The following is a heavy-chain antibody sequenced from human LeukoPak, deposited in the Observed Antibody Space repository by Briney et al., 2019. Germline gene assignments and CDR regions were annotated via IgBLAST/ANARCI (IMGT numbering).Heavy chain of an antibody. J-gene: IGHJ6*03. CDR1: GGSISSYY. Sequence: SETLSLTCTVSGGSISSYYWSWIRQPAGKGLEWIGRIYTSGSTNYNPSLKSRVTMSVDTSKNQFSLKLSSVTAADTAVYYCARETKEQQLTLYYYYYMDVWGKGTTVTVSS. D-gene: IGHD6-13*01. CDR2: IYTSGST. CDR3: ARETKEQQLTLYYYYYMDV. V-gene: IGHV4-4*07.